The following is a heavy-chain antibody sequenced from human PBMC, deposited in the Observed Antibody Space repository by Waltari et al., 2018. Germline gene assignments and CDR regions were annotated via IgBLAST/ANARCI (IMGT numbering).Heavy chain of an antibody. Sequence: QVQLVQSGAEVKKPGSSVKVSCKASGGTFSSYAISWVRQAPGQGLEWMAGIIPIVGTANYAQKFQGRVTITTDESTSTAYMGLSSLRSEDTAVYYCARGRGYCSGGSCYFDYWGQGTLVTVSS. CDR3: ARGRGYCSGGSCYFDY. CDR1: GGTFSSYA. CDR2: IIPIVGTA. J-gene: IGHJ4*02. D-gene: IGHD2-15*01. V-gene: IGHV1-69*05.